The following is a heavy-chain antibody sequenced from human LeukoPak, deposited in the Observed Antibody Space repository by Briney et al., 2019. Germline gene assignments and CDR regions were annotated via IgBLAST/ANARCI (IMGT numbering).Heavy chain of an antibody. CDR3: ARDVRITIFGVVIIPGDY. CDR1: GYTLTSYG. V-gene: IGHV1-18*01. CDR2: ISAYNGNT. D-gene: IGHD3-3*01. Sequence: ASVKVSCKASGYTLTSYGISWVRQAPGQGLEWMGWISAYNGNTNYAQKLQGRVTMTTDTSTSTAYMELRSLRSDDTAVYYCARDVRITIFGVVIIPGDYWGQGTLVTVSS. J-gene: IGHJ4*02.